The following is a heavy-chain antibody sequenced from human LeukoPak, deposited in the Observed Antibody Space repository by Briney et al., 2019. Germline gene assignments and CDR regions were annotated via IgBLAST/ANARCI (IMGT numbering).Heavy chain of an antibody. CDR1: GFTFSSYE. D-gene: IGHD5-18*01. V-gene: IGHV3-48*03. Sequence: PGGSLRLSCAASGFTFSSYEMNWVRQAPGKGLEWVSYISSSAGTTYYADSVKGRFTISRDNAKNSLYLQMNSLRAEDTAVYFCARQQQQLWSDWGQGTLVTVSS. CDR2: ISSSAGTT. CDR3: ARQQQQLWSD. J-gene: IGHJ4*02.